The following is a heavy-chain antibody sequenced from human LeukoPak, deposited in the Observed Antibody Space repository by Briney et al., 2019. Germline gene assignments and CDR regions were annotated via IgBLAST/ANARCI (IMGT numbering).Heavy chain of an antibody. Sequence: PSETLSLTCAVYGGSLSDYHWRWIRQPPGKGLEWIGEISHSGSTNYNPSLKSRVTISVDTSKNQFSLKLNSVTAADTAVYYCATEAPSHYYYALAVWGQGTTVTVSS. CDR1: GGSLSDYH. CDR2: ISHSGST. CDR3: ATEAPSHYYYALAV. V-gene: IGHV4-34*01. J-gene: IGHJ6*02.